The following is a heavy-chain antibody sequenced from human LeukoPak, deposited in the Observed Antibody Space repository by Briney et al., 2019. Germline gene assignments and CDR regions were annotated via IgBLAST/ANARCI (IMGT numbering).Heavy chain of an antibody. CDR2: IKQDGSEK. CDR3: ASGVVATKFDY. Sequence: PGGSLRLSCAASGLTFSSYWMSWVRQAPGKGLEWVANIKQDGSEKYYVDSVKGRFTISRDNAKKSLYLQMNSLRAEDTAVYYCASGVVATKFDYWGQGTLVTVSS. V-gene: IGHV3-7*03. J-gene: IGHJ4*02. CDR1: GLTFSSYW. D-gene: IGHD5-12*01.